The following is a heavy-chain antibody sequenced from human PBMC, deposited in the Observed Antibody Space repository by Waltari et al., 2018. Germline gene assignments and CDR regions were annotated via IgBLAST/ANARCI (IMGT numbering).Heavy chain of an antibody. CDR1: GFTFSSYA. V-gene: IGHV3-23*01. CDR2: VRGRGGST. CDR3: AKGLRTTSYFDL. D-gene: IGHD1-1*01. J-gene: IGHJ2*01. Sequence: EVQLLESGGGLVQPGGSLRLSCAASGFTFSSYAMSWVRQAPRKGLEWVSGVRGRGGSTYYADSVKGRVTISRDNSKNTLYLQMDSLRAEDTAVYYCAKGLRTTSYFDLWGRGTLVTVSS.